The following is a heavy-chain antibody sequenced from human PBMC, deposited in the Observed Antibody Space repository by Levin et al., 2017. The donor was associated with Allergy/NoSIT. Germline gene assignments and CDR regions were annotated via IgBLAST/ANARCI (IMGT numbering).Heavy chain of an antibody. V-gene: IGHV3-23*01. CDR2: ISGSGGST. CDR3: ANCPAYTVTTGSFDY. CDR1: GFTFSSYA. J-gene: IGHJ4*02. Sequence: GGSLRLSCAASGFTFSSYAMSWVRQAPGKGLEWVSAISGSGGSTYYADSVKGRFTISRDNSKNTLYLQMNSLRAEDTAVYYCANCPAYTVTTGSFDYWGQGTLVTVSS. D-gene: IGHD4-17*01.